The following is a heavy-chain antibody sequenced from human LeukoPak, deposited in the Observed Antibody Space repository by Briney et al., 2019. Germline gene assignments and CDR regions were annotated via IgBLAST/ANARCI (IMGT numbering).Heavy chain of an antibody. D-gene: IGHD3-10*01. J-gene: IGHJ4*02. Sequence: PSETLSLTRTVSGGSVSSGSYYWSWIRQPPGKGLEWIGYIYYSGSTNYNPSLKSRVTISVDTSKNQFSLKLSSVTAADTAVYYCARMYYYGSGSYYTLIDYWGQGTLVTVSS. CDR2: IYYSGST. CDR3: ARMYYYGSGSYYTLIDY. V-gene: IGHV4-61*01. CDR1: GGSVSSGSYY.